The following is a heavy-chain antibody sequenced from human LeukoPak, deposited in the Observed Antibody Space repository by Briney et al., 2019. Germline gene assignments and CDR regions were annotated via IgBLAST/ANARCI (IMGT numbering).Heavy chain of an antibody. Sequence: ASVKVSCKASGYTFTGYYMHWVRQAPGQGLEWMGGIIPIFGTANYAQKFQGRVTITTDESTSTAYMELSSLRSEDTAVYYCARSPPITIFGVVISHLNWFDPWGQGTLVTVSS. CDR2: IIPIFGTA. V-gene: IGHV1-69*05. CDR3: ARSPPITIFGVVISHLNWFDP. D-gene: IGHD3-3*01. J-gene: IGHJ5*02. CDR1: GYTFTGYY.